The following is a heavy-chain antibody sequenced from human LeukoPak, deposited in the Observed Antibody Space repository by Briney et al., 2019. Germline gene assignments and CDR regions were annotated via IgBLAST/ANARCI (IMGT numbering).Heavy chain of an antibody. Sequence: PGGSLRLSCAASGFTLSRYWMSWVRQAPGKGLEWVANMKQGGSEKNYVDSVKGRFTISRDNAENSLHLQMNSLRAEDTAVYYCARDFNYYDSSVNYFDYWGQGTLVTVSS. V-gene: IGHV3-7*01. CDR2: MKQGGSEK. J-gene: IGHJ4*02. CDR3: ARDFNYYDSSVNYFDY. D-gene: IGHD3-22*01. CDR1: GFTLSRYW.